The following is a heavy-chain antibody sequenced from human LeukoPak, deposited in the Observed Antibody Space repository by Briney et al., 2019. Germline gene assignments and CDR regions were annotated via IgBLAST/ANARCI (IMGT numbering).Heavy chain of an antibody. J-gene: IGHJ4*02. D-gene: IGHD6-13*01. CDR1: GFTFSSYS. Sequence: GGSLRLSCAASGFTFSSYSMNWVRQAPGKGLEWVSAISGSGGSTYYADSVKGRFTISRDNSKNTLYLQMNSLRAEDTAVYYCAKFQGRSGRIQQLVPYDYWGQGTLVTVSS. CDR2: ISGSGGST. CDR3: AKFQGRSGRIQQLVPYDY. V-gene: IGHV3-23*01.